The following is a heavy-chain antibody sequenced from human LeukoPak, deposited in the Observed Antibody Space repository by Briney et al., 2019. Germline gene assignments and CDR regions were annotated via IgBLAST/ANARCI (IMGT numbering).Heavy chain of an antibody. CDR1: GFTFSIVW. Sequence: GGSLRLSCAASGFTFSIVWMTWVRQAPGKGLECVGRIKSRGDGGTIDYAAPVKGRFTISRDDSRNMLYLQLNSLKTEDTAVYYCATGASRYYASSGFYPPFDYWGQGTLVTVSS. J-gene: IGHJ4*02. D-gene: IGHD3-22*01. V-gene: IGHV3-15*01. CDR2: IKSRGDGGTI. CDR3: ATGASRYYASSGFYPPFDY.